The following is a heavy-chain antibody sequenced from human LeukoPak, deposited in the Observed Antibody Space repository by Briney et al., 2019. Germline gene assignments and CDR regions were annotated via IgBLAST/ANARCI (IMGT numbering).Heavy chain of an antibody. CDR2: IIPIFGTA. CDR3: ARDLGSSSAADYFDY. D-gene: IGHD6-6*01. V-gene: IGHV1-69*13. CDR1: GGTFSSYA. Sequence: SVKVSCKASGGTFSSYAISWVRQAPGQGLEWMGGIIPIFGTANYAQKFQGRVTITADDSTSTAYMELSSLRSEDTAVYYCARDLGSSSAADYFDYWGQGTLVTVSS. J-gene: IGHJ4*02.